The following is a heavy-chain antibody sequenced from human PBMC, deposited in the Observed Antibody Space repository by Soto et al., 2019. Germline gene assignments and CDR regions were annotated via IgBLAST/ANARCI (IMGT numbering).Heavy chain of an antibody. V-gene: IGHV4-31*03. J-gene: IGHJ4*02. Sequence: QVQLQESGPGLVKPSQTLSLTCTVSGGSISSGGYYWSWIRQHPGKGLEWIGYIYYSGSTYYNPSRNSRVTIALDTSKTPFSLKLSPVTAADTAVYYCEREGAAYGGNSVPCWGQGTLVTVSS. CDR2: IYYSGST. CDR1: GGSISSGGYY. CDR3: EREGAAYGGNSVPC. D-gene: IGHD2-21*02.